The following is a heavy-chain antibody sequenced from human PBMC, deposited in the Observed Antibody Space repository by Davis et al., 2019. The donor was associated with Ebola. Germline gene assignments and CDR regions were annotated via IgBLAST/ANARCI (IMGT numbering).Heavy chain of an antibody. Sequence: PGGSLRLSCAASGFIFSSYVMSWVRQAPGKGLEWVSTLGTSADTYYAESVKGRFTISRDNSKNTLYLQMNGLRVEDTAIYYCAKDTSNIWFDMWGQGTMVTVSS. CDR3: AKDTSNIWFDM. CDR1: GFIFSSYV. V-gene: IGHV3-23*01. J-gene: IGHJ3*02. CDR2: LGTSADT. D-gene: IGHD2-2*01.